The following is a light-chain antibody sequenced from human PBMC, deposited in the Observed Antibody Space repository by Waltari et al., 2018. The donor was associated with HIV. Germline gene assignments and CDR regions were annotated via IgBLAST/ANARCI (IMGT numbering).Light chain of an antibody. J-gene: IGKJ4*01. CDR2: SAS. CDR3: QQYGNSRGT. Sequence: IVLTQSPGTLSLSPGQRATLSCRASQSVGRSYLAWYQQKPGQTPGPLIYSASSRATGIPDRFSGSESGTDFTLTISRREPEDSAVYYCQQYGNSRGTFGGGTKVEVK. V-gene: IGKV3-20*01. CDR1: QSVGRSY.